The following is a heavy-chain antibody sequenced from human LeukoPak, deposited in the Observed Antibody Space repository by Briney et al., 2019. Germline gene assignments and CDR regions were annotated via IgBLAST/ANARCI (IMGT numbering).Heavy chain of an antibody. CDR1: GFTFSSYE. J-gene: IGHJ4*02. V-gene: IGHV3-48*03. CDR3: AREDLPSGSDTYDY. CDR2: ISSSGSMI. D-gene: IGHD1-26*01. Sequence: GGSLRLSCAASGFTFSSYEMNWVRQAPGKGLEWVSYISSSGSMIYYEDSVKGRFTISRDNAKHSLYLQMSSLRAEDAAVYYCAREDLPSGSDTYDYWGQGTLVTVSS.